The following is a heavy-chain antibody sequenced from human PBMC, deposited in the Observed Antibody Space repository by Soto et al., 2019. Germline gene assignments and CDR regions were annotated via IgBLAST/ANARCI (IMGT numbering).Heavy chain of an antibody. D-gene: IGHD6-6*01. CDR1: GFTFRSYI. V-gene: IGHV3-21*04. Sequence: GSLRLSCAASGFTFRSYIMNWVRHAPGKGLEWVSSISSSSSYIYYADSVKSRFTISRDNSKKTLYLQMNSLRAEDTDVYYCAKLGTAARTVYFDYWGQGTLVTVSS. CDR2: ISSSSSYI. CDR3: AKLGTAARTVYFDY. J-gene: IGHJ4*02.